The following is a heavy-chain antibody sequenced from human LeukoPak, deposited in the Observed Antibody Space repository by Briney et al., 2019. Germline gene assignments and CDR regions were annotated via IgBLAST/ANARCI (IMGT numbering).Heavy chain of an antibody. CDR2: IIPIFGTA. Sequence: SVKVSCKASGGTFSSYAISWVRQAPGQGLEWMGGIIPIFGTANYAQKFQDRVTITADESTSTAYMELSSLRSEDTAVYYCARDLRPNCSSTSCNLDYWGQGTLVTVSS. V-gene: IGHV1-69*13. CDR3: ARDLRPNCSSTSCNLDY. D-gene: IGHD2-2*01. J-gene: IGHJ4*02. CDR1: GGTFSSYA.